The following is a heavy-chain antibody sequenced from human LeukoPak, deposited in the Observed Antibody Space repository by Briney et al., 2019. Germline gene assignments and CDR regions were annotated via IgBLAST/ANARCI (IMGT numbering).Heavy chain of an antibody. D-gene: IGHD6-19*01. CDR1: GYTFTSYA. CDR2: INTNTGNP. J-gene: IGHJ4*02. V-gene: IGHV7-4-1*02. Sequence: GASVKVSCKASGYTFTSYAMNWVRQAPGQGLEWMGWINTNTGNPTYAQGFTGRFVFSLDTSVSTAYLQISSLKAEDTAVYYCAREGHSSGWYDSGYFDYWGQGTLVTVSS. CDR3: AREGHSSGWYDSGYFDY.